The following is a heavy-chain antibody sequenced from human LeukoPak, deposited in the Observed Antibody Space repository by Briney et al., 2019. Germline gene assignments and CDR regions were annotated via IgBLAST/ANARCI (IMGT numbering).Heavy chain of an antibody. V-gene: IGHV1-69*13. J-gene: IGHJ6*03. Sequence: ASVKVSCKASGGTFSSYAISWVRQAPGQGLEWMGGIIPIFGRANYAKKFQGRVTITADESTSTAYIELSSLRSEDAAVYYCARGNRHYYYYYYMDVWGKGTTVTVSS. CDR3: ARGNRHYYYYYYMDV. CDR2: IIPIFGRA. D-gene: IGHD1-14*01. CDR1: GGTFSSYA.